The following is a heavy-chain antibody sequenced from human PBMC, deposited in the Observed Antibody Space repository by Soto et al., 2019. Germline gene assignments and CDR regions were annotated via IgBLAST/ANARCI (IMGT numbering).Heavy chain of an antibody. V-gene: IGHV4-4*02. J-gene: IGHJ6*02. CDR3: ARVLEVFSYYYGMDV. CDR1: GGSISSSNW. Sequence: SETLSLTCAVSGGSISSSNWWSWVRQPPGKGLEWIGEIYHSGSTNYNPSLKSRVTTSVDKSKNQFSLKLSSVTAADTAVYYCARVLEVFSYYYGMDVWGQGTTVTVSS. CDR2: IYHSGST.